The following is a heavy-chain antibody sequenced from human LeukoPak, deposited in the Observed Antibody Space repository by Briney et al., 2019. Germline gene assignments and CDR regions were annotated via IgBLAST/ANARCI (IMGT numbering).Heavy chain of an antibody. CDR3: AREDRIVVVPGDAFDI. J-gene: IGHJ3*02. V-gene: IGHV3-21*01. D-gene: IGHD2-2*01. Sequence: GGSLRLSCAASGFTFSSYSMNWVRQAPGKGLVWVSSISSSSSCIYYADSVKGRFTISRDNAKNSLYLQMNSLRAEDTAVYYCAREDRIVVVPGDAFDIWGQGTMVTVSS. CDR2: ISSSSSCI. CDR1: GFTFSSYS.